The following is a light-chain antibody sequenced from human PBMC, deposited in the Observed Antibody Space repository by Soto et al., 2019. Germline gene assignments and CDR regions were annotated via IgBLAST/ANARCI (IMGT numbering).Light chain of an antibody. Sequence: EIVLTQSPATLSLSPGERAALSCRASQSVSSYLAWYQQRPGQAPRLLIYDASNRATGIPARFSGSRSGTDFTLTISSLEPEDFALYYCQQRRDWPLTFGGGTKVEIK. J-gene: IGKJ4*01. CDR3: QQRRDWPLT. V-gene: IGKV3-11*01. CDR1: QSVSSY. CDR2: DAS.